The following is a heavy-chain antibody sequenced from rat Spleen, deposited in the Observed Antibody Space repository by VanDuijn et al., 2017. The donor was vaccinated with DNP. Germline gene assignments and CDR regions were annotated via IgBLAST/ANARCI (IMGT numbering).Heavy chain of an antibody. D-gene: IGHD1-1*01. CDR1: GFTFRDYG. V-gene: IGHV5S13*01. J-gene: IGHJ1*01. CDR3: ARGVYYYSATYWYFDF. CDR2: ISIGNGNT. Sequence: EVQLVESGGGLVQPGRSLKLSCFASGFTFRDYGMNWIRQAPTKGLEWVASISIGNGNTYYPDSVKGRFTISRDNAKNTLYLQMNSLRSEATATYYCARGVYYYSATYWYFDFWGPGTMVTVSS.